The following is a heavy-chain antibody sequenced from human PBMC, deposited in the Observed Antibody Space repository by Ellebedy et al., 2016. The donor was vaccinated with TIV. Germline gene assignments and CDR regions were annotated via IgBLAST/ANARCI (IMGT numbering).Heavy chain of an antibody. V-gene: IGHV1-3*01. CDR1: GYTFTSYA. D-gene: IGHD4-17*01. CDR2: INAGNGNT. CDR3: ARDRDYGTFDY. Sequence: AASVKVSCKASGYTFTSYAMHWVRQAPGQRLEWMGWINAGNGNTKYSQKFQGRVTITRDTSASTAHMELSSLRSEDTAVYYCARDRDYGTFDYWGQGTLVTVSS. J-gene: IGHJ4*02.